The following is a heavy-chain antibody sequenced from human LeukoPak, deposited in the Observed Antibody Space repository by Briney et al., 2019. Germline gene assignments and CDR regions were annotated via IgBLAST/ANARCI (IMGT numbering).Heavy chain of an antibody. CDR3: ARDTGWYFDL. CDR2: ITGDGSST. Sequence: GGSLRLSCAASGFTFSGYWMHWVRHVPGKGLVWVSRITGDGSSTTYADSVKGRFTISRDNAKNTVFLQMISLRAEDTAVYYCARDTGWYFDLWGRGTLVTVSS. J-gene: IGHJ2*01. CDR1: GFTFSGYW. D-gene: IGHD4-17*01. V-gene: IGHV3-74*01.